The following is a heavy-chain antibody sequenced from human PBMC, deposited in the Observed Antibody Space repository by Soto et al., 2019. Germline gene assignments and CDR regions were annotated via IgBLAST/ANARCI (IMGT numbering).Heavy chain of an antibody. CDR3: ARHGVHGAKIDY. Sequence: SDTLSLTCTVSGGSISSSLYYWGWIRQPPGKGLEWIGYIYYSGSTHYNPSLKSRVTISVDRSKNQFSLKLSSVTAADTAVYYCARHGVHGAKIDYWGQGTLVPVSP. D-gene: IGHD2-8*01. CDR2: IYYSGST. J-gene: IGHJ4*02. CDR1: GGSISSSLYY. V-gene: IGHV4-39*01.